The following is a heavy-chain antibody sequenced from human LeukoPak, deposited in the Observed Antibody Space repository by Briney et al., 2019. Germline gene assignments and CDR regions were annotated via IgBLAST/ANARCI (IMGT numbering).Heavy chain of an antibody. Sequence: PGRSLRLSCAASGFSFSSYAMHWVRQAPGKGLEWVAVISYDGSNKYYADSVKGRFTISRDNSKNTLYLQMNSLRAEDTAVYYCARGAGDYVALWNFDYWGQGTLVTVSS. CDR1: GFSFSSYA. CDR3: ARGAGDYVALWNFDY. J-gene: IGHJ4*02. D-gene: IGHD4-17*01. CDR2: ISYDGSNK. V-gene: IGHV3-30*04.